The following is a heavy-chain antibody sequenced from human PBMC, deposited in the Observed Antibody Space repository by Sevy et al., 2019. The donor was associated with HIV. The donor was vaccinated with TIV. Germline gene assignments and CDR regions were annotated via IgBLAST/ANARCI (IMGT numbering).Heavy chain of an antibody. CDR3: ARESYKIIETSGTEFDY. J-gene: IGHJ4*02. V-gene: IGHV3-7*01. CDR1: GFTFSKYW. D-gene: IGHD1-20*01. Sequence: GGSLRLSCAASGFTFSKYWMSWVRQAPGTGLEWVANIKEDGSEKYYVDSVKGRFTISRDNAKNSLFLQMNSLRAEDKAVYYCARESYKIIETSGTEFDYWGQGTLVTVSS. CDR2: IKEDGSEK.